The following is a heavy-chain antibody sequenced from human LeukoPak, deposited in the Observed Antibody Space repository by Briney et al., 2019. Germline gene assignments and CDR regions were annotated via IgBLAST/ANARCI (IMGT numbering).Heavy chain of an antibody. CDR1: GFTFSSYG. D-gene: IGHD3-10*01. CDR3: AKDLWLGITMDPYYFDY. CDR2: IRYDGSNK. V-gene: IGHV3-30*02. J-gene: IGHJ4*02. Sequence: GGSLRLSCAASGFTFSSYGMHWVRQAPGKGLEWVAFIRYDGSNKYYADSVKGRFTISRDNSKNTLYLQMNSLRAEDTAVYYCAKDLWLGITMDPYYFDYWGQGTLVTVSS.